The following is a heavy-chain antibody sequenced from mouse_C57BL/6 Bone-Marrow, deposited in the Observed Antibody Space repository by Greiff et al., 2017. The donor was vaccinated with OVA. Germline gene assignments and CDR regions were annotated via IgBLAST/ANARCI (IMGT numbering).Heavy chain of an antibody. CDR2: IRNKANGYTT. D-gene: IGHD1-1*01. CDR3: ARLLLRPWYVDV. V-gene: IGHV7-3*01. CDR1: GFTFTDYY. J-gene: IGHJ1*03. Sequence: EVKLVESGGGLVQPGGSLSLSCAASGFTFTDYYMSWVRQPPGKALEWLGFIRNKANGYTTEYSASVKGRFTISRDNSQSILYLQMNALRAEDSATYYCARLLLRPWYVDVWGTGTTVTVSS.